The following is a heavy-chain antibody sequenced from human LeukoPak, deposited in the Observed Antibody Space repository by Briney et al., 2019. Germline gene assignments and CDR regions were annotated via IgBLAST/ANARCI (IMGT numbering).Heavy chain of an antibody. CDR2: ITASGTNT. V-gene: IGHV3-23*01. Sequence: LTGGPLRLSCAASGFTFSSYAMRWVGQAPPRGLDWVSAITASGTNTYYADSVQGRFTISRDSSKNTLYLQLNSLRAEDTAVYYCAKAGWEVSSSYHTYYFDSWGQGTLVTVSS. J-gene: IGHJ4*02. CDR1: GFTFSSYA. D-gene: IGHD5/OR15-5a*01. CDR3: AKAGWEVSSSYHTYYFDS.